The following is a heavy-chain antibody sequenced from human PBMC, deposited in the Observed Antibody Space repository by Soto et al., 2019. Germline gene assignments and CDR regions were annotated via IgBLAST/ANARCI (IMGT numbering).Heavy chain of an antibody. D-gene: IGHD3-9*01. Sequence: EVQLVESGGGLVKPGGSLRLSCAASGFTFSSYSMNWVRQAPGKGLEWVSSISSSSSYIYYADSVKGRFTISRDNAKNSLYLQMNSLRAEDTAVYYCAREEDYDILIGYSDFDYWGQGTLVTVSS. J-gene: IGHJ4*02. V-gene: IGHV3-21*01. CDR1: GFTFSSYS. CDR3: AREEDYDILIGYSDFDY. CDR2: ISSSSSYI.